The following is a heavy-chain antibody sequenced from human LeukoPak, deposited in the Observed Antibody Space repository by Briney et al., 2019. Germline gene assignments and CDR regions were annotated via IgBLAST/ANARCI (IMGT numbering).Heavy chain of an antibody. D-gene: IGHD3-16*01. CDR1: GYTFTGYY. V-gene: IGHV1-2*02. CDR2: INPNSGGT. J-gene: IGHJ3*02. CDR3: ARVPNDGDAFDI. Sequence: ASVKVSCKASGYTFTGYYMHWVRQAPGQGLEWMGWINPNSGGTNYAQKFQGRVTMTRDTSISTAYMELSRLRSDDTAVYYCARVPNDGDAFDIWGQGTMVTVSS.